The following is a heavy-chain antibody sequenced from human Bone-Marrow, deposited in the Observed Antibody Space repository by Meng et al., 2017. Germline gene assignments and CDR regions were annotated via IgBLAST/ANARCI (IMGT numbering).Heavy chain of an antibody. CDR2: IYHSGST. CDR3: AKGVGPNRGTDY. Sequence: SETLSLTCAVSGYSISSGYYWGWIRQPPGKGLEWIGSIYHSGSTYYNPSLKSRVTISVDTSKNQFSLKLSSVTAADTAVYYCAKGVGPNRGTDYWGQGTLVTVSS. D-gene: IGHD1-26*01. J-gene: IGHJ4*02. V-gene: IGHV4-38-2*01. CDR1: GYSISSGYY.